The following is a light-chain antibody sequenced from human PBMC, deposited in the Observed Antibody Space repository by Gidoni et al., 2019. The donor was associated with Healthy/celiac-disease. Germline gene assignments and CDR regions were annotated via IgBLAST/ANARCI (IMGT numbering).Light chain of an antibody. CDR1: QSVSSN. V-gene: IGKV3-15*01. CDR3: QQYNNWPWP. J-gene: IGKJ1*01. Sequence: EIVMTQAPATLSVSPGERATLSCRASQSVSSNLAWYQQKPGQAPRPLIYGASTRAPGIPARFSGSGSGTEFPLTLSILQSEDFAVYYCQQYNNWPWPFGQGTKVEMK. CDR2: GAS.